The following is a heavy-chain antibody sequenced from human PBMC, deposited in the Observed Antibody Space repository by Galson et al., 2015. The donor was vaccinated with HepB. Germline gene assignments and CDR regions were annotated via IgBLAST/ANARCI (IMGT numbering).Heavy chain of an antibody. CDR3: ARDRASMAYCYGLDV. CDR2: INAGNGKT. CDR1: GYTFTSYA. D-gene: IGHD2/OR15-2a*01. Sequence: SVKVSCKASGYTFTSYAMHWVRQAPGQRLEWMGWINAGNGKTKYSQNFQGRVTIIRDTSASTAYMELSSLRSEDTAVYYCARDRASMAYCYGLDVWSQGTTVTVSS. J-gene: IGHJ6*02. V-gene: IGHV1-3*01.